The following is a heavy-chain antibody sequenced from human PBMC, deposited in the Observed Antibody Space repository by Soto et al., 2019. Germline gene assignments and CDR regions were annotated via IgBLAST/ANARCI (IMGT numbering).Heavy chain of an antibody. V-gene: IGHV4-59*01. CDR1: GGSISGSY. Sequence: SETLSLTCSVSGGSISGSYWSWIRQSPGKGLEWLGYVYYTGSTNYSPSLRSRVSISVDTSKNEFSLRLSSVTAADTAVYFCARSVAVPGAHIDYWGQGTLVNASS. J-gene: IGHJ4*02. CDR3: ARSVAVPGAHIDY. D-gene: IGHD6-19*01. CDR2: VYYTGST.